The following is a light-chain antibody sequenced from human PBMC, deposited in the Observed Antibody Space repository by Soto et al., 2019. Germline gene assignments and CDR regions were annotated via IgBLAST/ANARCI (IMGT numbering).Light chain of an antibody. Sequence: IVMTQSPATLSVSAGESATLFCRASQSVSSNLAWYQQRPGQAPRLLIFGAYTRATGIPARFSGSGSGTEFTLTISSLQSEDSAVYFCQQYNNWPPLTFGGGTKVDIK. V-gene: IGKV3D-15*01. CDR1: QSVSSN. J-gene: IGKJ4*01. CDR2: GAY. CDR3: QQYNNWPPLT.